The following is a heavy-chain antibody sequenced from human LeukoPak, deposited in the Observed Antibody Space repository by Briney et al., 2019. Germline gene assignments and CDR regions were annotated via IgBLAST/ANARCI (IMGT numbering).Heavy chain of an antibody. V-gene: IGHV4-30-4*01. Sequence: SETLSLTCTVSGGSISSGDYYWSWIRQPPGKGLEWIGYIYYSGSTYYNPSLKSRVTISVDTSKNQFSLKLSSVTAADTAVYYCAAYGGKGLFDYWGQGTLVTVSS. CDR2: IYYSGST. D-gene: IGHD4-23*01. CDR1: GGSISSGDYY. CDR3: AAYGGKGLFDY. J-gene: IGHJ4*02.